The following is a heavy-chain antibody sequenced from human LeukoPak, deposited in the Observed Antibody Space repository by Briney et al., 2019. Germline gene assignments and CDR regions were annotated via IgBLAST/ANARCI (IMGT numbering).Heavy chain of an antibody. CDR1: GFTFSDYY. V-gene: IGHV3-11*04. J-gene: IGHJ4*02. Sequence: GGSLRLSCAASGFTFSDYYMSWIRQTPGKGLEWVSYISSSGSTIYYADSVKGRFTISRDNAKNSLYLQMNSLRAEDTAVYYCARDSYYYDSSGPRKLEPIDCWGQGTLVTVSS. CDR2: ISSSGSTI. CDR3: ARDSYYYDSSGPRKLEPIDC. D-gene: IGHD3-22*01.